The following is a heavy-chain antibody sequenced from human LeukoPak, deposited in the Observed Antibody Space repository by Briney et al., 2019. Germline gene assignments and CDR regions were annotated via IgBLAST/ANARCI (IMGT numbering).Heavy chain of an antibody. CDR2: ISSSGSTI. CDR3: ARDPPAYSYGSWYFDY. V-gene: IGHV3-11*01. J-gene: IGHJ4*02. Sequence: PGGSLRLSCAASGFTFSDYYMSWIRQAPGKGLEWVSYISSSGSTIYYADSVKGRFTISRDNAKNSLYLQMNSLRAEDTAVYYCARDPPAYSYGSWYFDYWGQGTLVTVSS. CDR1: GFTFSDYY. D-gene: IGHD5-18*01.